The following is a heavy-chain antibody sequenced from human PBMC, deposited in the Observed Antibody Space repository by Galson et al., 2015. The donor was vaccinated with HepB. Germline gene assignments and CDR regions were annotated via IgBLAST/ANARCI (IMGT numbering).Heavy chain of an antibody. Sequence: SLRLSCAASGFIFSSYSMNWVRQAPGKGLEWVSYISSSSSTIYYADSVKGRFTISRDIAKNSLYLQMNSLSDEDTAVYYCVRDRLGYYGMDVWGQGTTVTVSS. CDR2: ISSSSSTI. D-gene: IGHD6-19*01. V-gene: IGHV3-48*02. J-gene: IGHJ6*02. CDR1: GFIFSSYS. CDR3: VRDRLGYYGMDV.